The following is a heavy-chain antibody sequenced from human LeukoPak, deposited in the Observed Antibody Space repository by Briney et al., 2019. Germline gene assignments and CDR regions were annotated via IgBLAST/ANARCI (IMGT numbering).Heavy chain of an antibody. J-gene: IGHJ3*02. CDR1: GGSISSYY. CDR2: IYTSGST. CDR3: ARDKWEPRYAFDI. D-gene: IGHD1-26*01. V-gene: IGHV4-4*07. Sequence: SETLSLTCTVSGGSISSYYWNWIRQPAGKGLEWIGRIYTSGSTNYNPSLKSRVTISADTSKNQFSLKLNSVAAADSAVYYCARDKWEPRYAFDIWGRGTMVTVSS.